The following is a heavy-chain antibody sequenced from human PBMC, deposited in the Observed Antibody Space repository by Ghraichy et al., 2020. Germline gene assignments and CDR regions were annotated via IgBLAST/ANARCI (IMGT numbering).Heavy chain of an antibody. CDR3: ASGTGWLQTY. CDR2: VHGSGST. D-gene: IGHD5-18*01. CDR1: GGSISNYY. Sequence: SETLSLTCTVSGGSISNYYCNWFWQPPGKGLEWIGYVHGSGSTKYHPSLESRVTVSSDTAKNEFSLSLTSMTPADTAVYYCASGTGWLQTYWGQGTLVTVSS. J-gene: IGHJ4*02. V-gene: IGHV4-59*01.